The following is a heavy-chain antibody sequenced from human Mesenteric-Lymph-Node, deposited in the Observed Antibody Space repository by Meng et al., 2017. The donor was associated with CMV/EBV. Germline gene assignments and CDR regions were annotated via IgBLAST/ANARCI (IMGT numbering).Heavy chain of an antibody. CDR1: GYTLTELS. D-gene: IGHD1-14*01. CDR2: INPSGYST. V-gene: IGHV1-46*01. Sequence: ASVKVSCKVSGYTLTELSMHWVRQAPGQGLEWVGIINPSGYSTTYAPKFQGRVTMTRDTSTSTVYMELRSLKSEDTAVYYCASGEVWFDPWGQGTLVTVSS. CDR3: ASGEVWFDP. J-gene: IGHJ5*02.